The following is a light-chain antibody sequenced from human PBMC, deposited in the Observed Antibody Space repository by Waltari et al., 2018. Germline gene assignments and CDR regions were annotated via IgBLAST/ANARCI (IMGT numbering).Light chain of an antibody. Sequence: DIQMTQSPSTLSASIGDRVTITCRASQTINDWLAWYQQKPGRAPKLLIYKASDLESGVPSRFSGSGSGTEFTLNISSLQPDDFATYYCQQYSSFPLIFGPGTRVEIK. CDR3: QQYSSFPLI. CDR2: KAS. CDR1: QTINDW. J-gene: IGKJ3*01. V-gene: IGKV1-5*03.